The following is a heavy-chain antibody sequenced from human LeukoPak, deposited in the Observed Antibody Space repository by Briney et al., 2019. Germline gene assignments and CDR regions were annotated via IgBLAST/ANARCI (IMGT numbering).Heavy chain of an antibody. Sequence: GAPVKVSCKASGYTFTSYYMHWVRQAPGQGLEWMGIINPSGGSTSYAQKFQGRVTMTRDMSTSTVYMELSSLRSEDTAVYYCARVSSSWYFDLWGRGTLVTVSS. CDR2: INPSGGST. CDR3: ARVSSSWYFDL. D-gene: IGHD6-13*01. J-gene: IGHJ2*01. CDR1: GYTFTSYY. V-gene: IGHV1-46*01.